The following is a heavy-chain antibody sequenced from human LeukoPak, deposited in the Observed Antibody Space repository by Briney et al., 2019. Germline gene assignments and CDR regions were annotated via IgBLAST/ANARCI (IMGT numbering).Heavy chain of an antibody. CDR3: AKDLYSYGYFYYYYGMDV. CDR2: ISYDGSNK. J-gene: IGHJ6*02. D-gene: IGHD5-18*01. CDR1: GSTFSSYA. V-gene: IGHV3-30-3*01. Sequence: GGSLRLSCAASGSTFSSYAMHWVRQAPGKGLEWVAVISYDGSNKYYADSVKGRFTISRDNSKNTLYLQMNSLRAEDTAVYYCAKDLYSYGYFYYYYGMDVWGQGTTVTVSS.